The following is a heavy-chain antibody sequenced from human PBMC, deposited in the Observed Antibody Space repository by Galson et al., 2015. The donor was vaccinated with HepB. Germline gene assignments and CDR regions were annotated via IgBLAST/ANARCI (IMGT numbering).Heavy chain of an antibody. CDR3: VKVLNIVGATYAFDI. D-gene: IGHD1-26*01. CDR2: ISSNGGST. J-gene: IGHJ3*02. CDR1: GFTFSSYA. Sequence: SLRLSCAASGFTFSSYAMHWVRQAPGKGLEYVSAISSNGGSTYYADSVKGRFTISRDNSKNTLYLQMSSLRAEDTAVYYCVKVLNIVGATYAFDIWGQGTMVTVSS. V-gene: IGHV3-64D*06.